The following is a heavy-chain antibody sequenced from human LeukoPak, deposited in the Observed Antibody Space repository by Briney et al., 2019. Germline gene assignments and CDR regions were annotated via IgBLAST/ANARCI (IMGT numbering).Heavy chain of an antibody. CDR2: FYTIGST. J-gene: IGHJ4*02. V-gene: IGHV4-4*07. Sequence: SETLSLTCTVSGDSISRYYWSWIRQPAGKGLEWIGLFYTIGSTNYNPSLKSPVTMSLDTSKNQFSLTLNSVTAADTAVYYCARSAPSVTSYYFDSWGQGTLVTVSS. D-gene: IGHD4-17*01. CDR3: ARSAPSVTSYYFDS. CDR1: GDSISRYY.